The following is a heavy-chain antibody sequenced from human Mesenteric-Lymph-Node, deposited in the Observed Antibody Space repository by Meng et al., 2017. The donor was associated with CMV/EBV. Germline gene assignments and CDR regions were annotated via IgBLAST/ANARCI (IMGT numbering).Heavy chain of an antibody. V-gene: IGHV3-21*01. Sequence: GGSLRLSCAASGFTFRDYSMNWVRQAPGKGLEWVSSISGSSSYIYYADSVKGRFSISRDNAKNSLYLQMNSLRAEDTAVYYCAGGRGYSGSGGDYWGQGTLVTVSS. CDR3: AGGRGYSGSGGDY. CDR2: ISGSSSYI. CDR1: GFTFRDYS. J-gene: IGHJ4*02. D-gene: IGHD5-12*01.